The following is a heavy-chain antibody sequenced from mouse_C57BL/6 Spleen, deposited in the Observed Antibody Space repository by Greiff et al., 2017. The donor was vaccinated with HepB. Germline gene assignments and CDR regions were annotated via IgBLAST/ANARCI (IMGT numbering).Heavy chain of an antibody. V-gene: IGHV5-17*01. Sequence: DVKLVESGGGLVKPGGSLKLSCAASGFTFSDYGMHWVRQAPEKGLEWVAYISSGSSTIYYADTVKGRFTISRDNAKNTLFLQMTSLRSEDTAMYYCAREAYYSNPWFAYWGQGTLVTVSA. CDR3: AREAYYSNPWFAY. D-gene: IGHD2-5*01. CDR2: ISSGSSTI. J-gene: IGHJ3*01. CDR1: GFTFSDYG.